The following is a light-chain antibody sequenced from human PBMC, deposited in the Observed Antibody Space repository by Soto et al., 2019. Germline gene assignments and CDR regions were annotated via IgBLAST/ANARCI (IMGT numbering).Light chain of an antibody. CDR3: QQSNNWPWT. CDR2: GAS. V-gene: IGKV3-15*01. CDR1: QSVSSY. Sequence: EIVLTQSPATLSLPPGERATLSCRASQSVSSYLAWYQQKPGQAPRLLIYGASTRATDIPARFSGSGSGTDFTLTVSSLQSEDFAVYYCQQSNNWPWTFGQGTKVDI. J-gene: IGKJ1*01.